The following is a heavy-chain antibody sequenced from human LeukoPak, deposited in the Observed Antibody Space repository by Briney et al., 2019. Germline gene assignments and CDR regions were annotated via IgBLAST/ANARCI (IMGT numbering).Heavy chain of an antibody. CDR2: SKSKTDGGTT. D-gene: IGHD3-3*01. Sequence: KPGGSLRLSCAASGFTFTNAWMSWVRQAPGKGLEWIGRSKSKTDGGTTDYAAPLKGRFTISRDDSKNTLYLQLNSLKTEDTALYYCTTNDFCSGFYTGMDFQYWGQGTLVTVSS. J-gene: IGHJ1*01. CDR1: GFTFTNAW. V-gene: IGHV3-15*01. CDR3: TTNDFCSGFYTGMDFQY.